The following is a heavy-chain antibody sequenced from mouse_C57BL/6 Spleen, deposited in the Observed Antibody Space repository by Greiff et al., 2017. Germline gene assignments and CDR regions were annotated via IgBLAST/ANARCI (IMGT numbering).Heavy chain of an antibody. CDR1: GYSFTGYY. J-gene: IGHJ3*01. V-gene: IGHV1-42*01. D-gene: IGHD2-3*01. CDR2: INPSTGGT. Sequence: VQLQQSGPELVKPGASVKISCKASGYSFTGYYMNWVKQSPEKSLEWIGEINPSTGGTTYNQKFKAKATLTVDKSSSTAYMQLKSLTSEDSAVYYCARTYDGYYGGFAYWGQGTLVTVSA. CDR3: ARTYDGYYGGFAY.